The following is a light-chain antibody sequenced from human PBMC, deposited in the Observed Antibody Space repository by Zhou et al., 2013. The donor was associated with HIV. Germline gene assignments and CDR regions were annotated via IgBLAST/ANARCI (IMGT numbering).Light chain of an antibody. CDR2: AAS. CDR3: QQGYTTPPT. J-gene: IGKJ2*01. CDR1: QGISGW. Sequence: IQMTQSPSSVSASVGDRVIITCRASQGISGWLAWFQQKPGKAPKLLIYAASTLQSGVPSRFSGSGSGTDFTLTITSLQPEDSATYYCQQGYTTPPTFGLGTKLEI. V-gene: IGKV1-12*01.